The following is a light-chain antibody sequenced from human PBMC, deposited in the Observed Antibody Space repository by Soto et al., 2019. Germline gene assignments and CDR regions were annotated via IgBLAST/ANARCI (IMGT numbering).Light chain of an antibody. J-gene: IGKJ2*03. CDR2: GAS. CDR1: PSVSRSH. V-gene: IGKV3-20*01. CDR3: QQDGNSPPYS. Sequence: EIVLTQSPGTLSLSPGESATLSCRASPSVSRSHLAWYQQKPGQAPRLLIYGASSRATGIADRCRGSGAGTDFTLTISRLEPEDVAGDDGQQDGNSPPYSFGQGTKLEIK.